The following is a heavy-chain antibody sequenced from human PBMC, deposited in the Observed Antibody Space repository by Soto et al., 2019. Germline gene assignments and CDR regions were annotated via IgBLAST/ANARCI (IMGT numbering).Heavy chain of an antibody. Sequence: ALVKVSCKASGYTFTGYYMHWVRQAPGQGLEWMGWINPNSGGTNYAQKFQGRVTRTRDTSISTAYMELSRLRSDDTAVYYCARDPGYCSGGSCSDAFDIWGQGTMVTVSS. J-gene: IGHJ3*02. CDR3: ARDPGYCSGGSCSDAFDI. V-gene: IGHV1-2*02. CDR1: GYTFTGYY. CDR2: INPNSGGT. D-gene: IGHD2-15*01.